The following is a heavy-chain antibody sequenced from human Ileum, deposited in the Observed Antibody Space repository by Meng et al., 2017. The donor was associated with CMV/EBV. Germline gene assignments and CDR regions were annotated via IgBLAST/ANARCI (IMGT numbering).Heavy chain of an antibody. J-gene: IGHJ1*01. CDR1: GCTFSNSY. Sequence: SGGGWLSPVGSLRLSCSASGCTFSNSYMSWLRQVPGKELEWLSYISPGSSDIHYADSVKGRFTVSRDNAKSSLYLQMNSLRVEDTAVYYCARDIVAPGSTEYFHHWGQGTLVTVSS. D-gene: IGHD6-13*01. V-gene: IGHV3-11*06. CDR2: ISPGSSDI. CDR3: ARDIVAPGSTEYFHH.